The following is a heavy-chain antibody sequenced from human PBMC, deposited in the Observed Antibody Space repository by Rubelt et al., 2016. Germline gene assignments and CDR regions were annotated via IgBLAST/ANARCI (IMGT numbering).Heavy chain of an antibody. D-gene: IGHD5-24*01. V-gene: IGHV3-30*04. CDR3: ARALRLENFDY. J-gene: IGHJ4*02. CDR2: ISYDGTYK. CDR1: RFTFNSSA. Sequence: SSPASRFTFNSSAMHWVRQAPGKGLEWVAIISYDGTYKYFADSVKGRFTISRDNSKNTLYLQMNSLRAEDTAVYYCARALRLENFDYWGQGTLVTVSS.